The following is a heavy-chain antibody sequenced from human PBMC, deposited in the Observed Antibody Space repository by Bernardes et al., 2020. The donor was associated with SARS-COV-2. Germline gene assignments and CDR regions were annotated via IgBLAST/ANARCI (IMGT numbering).Heavy chain of an antibody. Sequence: ASVKVSCKVSGYTLTALSMHWVRQAPGQGLEWMGGFDPEDGATIYAQKFQGRVTMTEDTSTDTAYMELSSLRSEDTAVYYCATGASLVRTNWFDPWGQGTLVTVSS. CDR3: ATGASLVRTNWFDP. V-gene: IGHV1-24*01. J-gene: IGHJ5*02. CDR2: FDPEDGAT. D-gene: IGHD3-10*01. CDR1: GYTLTALS.